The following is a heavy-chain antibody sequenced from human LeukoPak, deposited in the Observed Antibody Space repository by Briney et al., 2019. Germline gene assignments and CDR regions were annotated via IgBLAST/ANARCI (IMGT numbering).Heavy chain of an antibody. V-gene: IGHV3-7*01. J-gene: IGHJ5*02. D-gene: IGHD1-26*01. CDR1: GFTFSVYW. CDR2: IKEDGSEK. CDR3: AGVGSWFAP. Sequence: GGSLRLSCVASGFTFSVYWMSWDRQAPGKGLEWVANIKEDGSEKYYVDSVKGRFTISRDNAKNSLYLQMSSLRAEDTAVYYCAGVGSWFAPWGQGTLVTVSS.